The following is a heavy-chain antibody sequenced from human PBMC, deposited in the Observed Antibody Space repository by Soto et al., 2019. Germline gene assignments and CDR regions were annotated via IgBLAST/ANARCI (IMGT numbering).Heavy chain of an antibody. Sequence: VVSLRRSCGASGFNFDDYSLSWIRPAPGKVLEWVSGINWNGGSTGYADSVKGRFTISRDNAKNSLYLQMNSLRAEDTALYHCARGPSVLRYFDWLFPFDYWGQGT. CDR3: ARGPSVLRYFDWLFPFDY. CDR2: INWNGGST. D-gene: IGHD3-9*01. CDR1: GFNFDDYS. V-gene: IGHV3-20*01. J-gene: IGHJ4*02.